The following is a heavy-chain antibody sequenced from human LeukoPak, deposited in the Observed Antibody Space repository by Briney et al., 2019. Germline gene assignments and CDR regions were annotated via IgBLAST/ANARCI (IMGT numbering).Heavy chain of an antibody. J-gene: IGHJ6*02. CDR1: GFTFSSYG. D-gene: IGHD2-2*01. CDR2: IWYDGSNK. CDR3: ARESIVVVPAAPWRYYYYGMDV. V-gene: IGHV3-33*01. Sequence: GGSLRLSCAASGFTFSSYGMHWVRQAPGKGLEWVAVIWYDGSNKYYADSVKGRFTISRDNSKYTLYLQMNSLRAEDTAVYYCARESIVVVPAAPWRYYYYGMDVWGQGTTVTVSS.